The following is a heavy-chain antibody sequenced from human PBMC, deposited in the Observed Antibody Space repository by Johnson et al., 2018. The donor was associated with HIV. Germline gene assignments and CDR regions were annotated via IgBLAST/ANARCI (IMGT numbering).Heavy chain of an antibody. D-gene: IGHD6-13*01. J-gene: IGHJ3*02. CDR3: ASDGHSSTPRCAFDI. CDR1: GFTFSSYA. V-gene: IGHV3-30*04. Sequence: HVQLVESGGGVVQPGRSLRLSCAASGFTFSSYAMHWVRQAPGKGLEWVAVISYDGSNKYYTDSVKGRFTISRDNSKNTLYLQMNSLRPEDTAVYYRASDGHSSTPRCAFDIWGQGTMVTVSS. CDR2: ISYDGSNK.